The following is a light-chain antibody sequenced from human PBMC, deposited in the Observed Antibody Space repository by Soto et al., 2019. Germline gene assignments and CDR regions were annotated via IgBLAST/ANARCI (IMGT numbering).Light chain of an antibody. CDR2: DAS. CDR1: HDISIY. Sequence: GDRVTITCQARHDISIYLNWYQHKPGKAPKLLIYDASNLETGVPSRFRGSGSGAHFTFTITSLQPEDVATYYCQLFDNLPFFGGGTKVEIK. J-gene: IGKJ4*01. CDR3: QLFDNLPF. V-gene: IGKV1-33*01.